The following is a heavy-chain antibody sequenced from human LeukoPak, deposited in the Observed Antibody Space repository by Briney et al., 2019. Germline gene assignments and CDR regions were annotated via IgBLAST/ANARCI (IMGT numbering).Heavy chain of an antibody. J-gene: IGHJ5*02. V-gene: IGHV5-51*01. D-gene: IGHD7-27*01. CDR2: IYPGDSDT. CDR1: GYSFTSYW. CDR3: ARHGLLGIPPPYNWFDP. Sequence: GESLKISCKGSGYSFTSYWIGWVRQMPGKGLEWMGIIYPGDSDTRYSLSFQGQVTISVDKSISTAYLQWSSLKASDTAMYYCARHGLLGIPPPYNWFDPWGQGTLVTVSS.